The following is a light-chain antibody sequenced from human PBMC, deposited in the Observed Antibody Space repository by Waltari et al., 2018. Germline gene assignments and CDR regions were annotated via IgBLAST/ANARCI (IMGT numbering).Light chain of an antibody. CDR3: QQYNNWPPYL. J-gene: IGKJ2*01. Sequence: ETVMTQSPTTLSLSPGDRATLSCRASQRVSTNLAWYQQKPGQDPRLLIYGESISDTGIPARFSGRGACTEFTLTISSLQSEDFAVFYCQQYNNWPPYLFGQGSQLEI. CDR2: GES. V-gene: IGKV3D-15*01. CDR1: QRVSTN.